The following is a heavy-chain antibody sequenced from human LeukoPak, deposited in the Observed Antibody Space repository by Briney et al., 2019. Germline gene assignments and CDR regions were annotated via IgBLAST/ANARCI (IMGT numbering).Heavy chain of an antibody. CDR2: IYYSGAT. CDR1: GGSISTYY. D-gene: IGHD6-13*01. J-gene: IGHJ4*02. CDR3: ARGVYIAAAQYGF. V-gene: IGHV4-59*01. Sequence: SETLSLTCTVSGGSISTYYWNWIRQPPGKGLEWIGYIYYSGATNYNPSLKSRVTISVDTSKNQFSLKLSSVSAADTAVYYCARGVYIAAAQYGFWGQGTLVTVSS.